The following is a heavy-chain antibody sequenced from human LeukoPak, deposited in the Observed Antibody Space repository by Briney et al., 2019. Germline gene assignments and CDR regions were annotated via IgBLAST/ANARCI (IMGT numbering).Heavy chain of an antibody. Sequence: SETLSLTCTVSGGSIYSYYWGWIRQPPGKGLEWIGYIYYRGTINYSPYLKSRVALSMDTSNNQFSLNLSSVTAADTAVYYYARAHYSGSYSYYNRAFDYWGQGILVTVSS. V-gene: IGHV4-59*01. CDR2: IYYRGTI. CDR1: GGSIYSYY. D-gene: IGHD3-10*01. CDR3: ARAHYSGSYSYYNRAFDY. J-gene: IGHJ4*02.